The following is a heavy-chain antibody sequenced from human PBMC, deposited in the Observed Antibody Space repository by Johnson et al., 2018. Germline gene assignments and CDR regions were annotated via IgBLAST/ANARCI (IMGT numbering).Heavy chain of an antibody. Sequence: EVQLLESGGGLVQPGGSLRLSCAASGFTFSSYAMSWVRQAPGKGLEWVSAISGSGGSTYNADSVKGRFTISRDNSKNTMYRKMNSRRAEDTAVYYCAKSSEYCEHWGQGTLVTVSS. V-gene: IGHV3-23*01. CDR2: ISGSGGST. CDR1: GFTFSSYA. CDR3: AKSSEYCEH. J-gene: IGHJ1*01.